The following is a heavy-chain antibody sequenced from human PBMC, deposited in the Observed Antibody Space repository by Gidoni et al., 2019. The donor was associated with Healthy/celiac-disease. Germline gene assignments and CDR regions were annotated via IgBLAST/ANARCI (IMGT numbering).Heavy chain of an antibody. CDR2: ISSSSSYI. CDR1: YS. D-gene: IGHD2-15*01. J-gene: IGHJ4*02. CDR3: ARAFVLQTNLDY. Sequence: YSMNWVRQAPGKGLEWVSSISSSSSYIYYADSVKGRFTISRDNAKNSLYLQMNSLRADDTAVYYCARAFVLQTNLDYWGQGTLVTVSS. V-gene: IGHV3-21*01.